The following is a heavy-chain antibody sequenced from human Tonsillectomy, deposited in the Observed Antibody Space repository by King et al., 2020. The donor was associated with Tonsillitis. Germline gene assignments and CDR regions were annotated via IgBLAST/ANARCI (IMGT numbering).Heavy chain of an antibody. CDR3: ARESIAAWGAFDI. V-gene: IGHV3-74*01. CDR1: GFTFSSYC. D-gene: IGHD2-15*01. Sequence: VQLVESGGGLVQPGGSLRLSCVASGFTFSSYCMHWVRHTPGKGLVWVSRINSDGSSRRSADSVKGRFTISRDNATNTLYMQMNSLRAEDTAVYYVARESIAAWGAFDIWGQGTMVTVSS. J-gene: IGHJ3*02. CDR2: INSDGSSR.